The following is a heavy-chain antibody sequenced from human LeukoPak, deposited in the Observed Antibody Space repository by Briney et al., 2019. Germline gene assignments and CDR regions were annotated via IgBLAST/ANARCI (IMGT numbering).Heavy chain of an antibody. CDR3: ARHSGVYWYFDL. CDR2: IYYSGST. CDR1: GGSISSYY. Sequence: KPSETLSLTCPVSGGSISSYYWSWIRQPPGKGLEWIGYIYYSGSTNYNPSLKSRVTISVDTSKNQFSLKLSSVTAADTAVYYCARHSGVYWYFDLWGRGTLVTVSS. J-gene: IGHJ2*01. V-gene: IGHV4-59*08. D-gene: IGHD7-27*01.